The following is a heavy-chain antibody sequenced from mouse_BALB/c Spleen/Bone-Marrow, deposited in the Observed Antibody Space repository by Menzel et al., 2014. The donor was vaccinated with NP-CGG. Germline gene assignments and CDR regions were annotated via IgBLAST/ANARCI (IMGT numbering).Heavy chain of an antibody. CDR3: ESRGEYFDV. V-gene: IGHV1-31*01. J-gene: IGHJ1*01. Sequence: EVQVVESGPELVKPGASVKISCKASGYSFTGYYMHWVRQSHGNSLDWIGYIYPYNDVSSYNQKFKGKATLTVDKSSSTAYMELRSLTSDDSAVYYCESRGEYFDVWGAGTTVTVSS. CDR2: IYPYNDVS. CDR1: GYSFTGYY.